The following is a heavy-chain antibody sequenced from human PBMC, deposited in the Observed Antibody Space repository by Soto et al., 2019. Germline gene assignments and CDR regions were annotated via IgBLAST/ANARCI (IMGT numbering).Heavy chain of an antibody. Sequence: VQLVESGGGLVKPGGSLRLSCAASGFAFSSYNMHWVRQAPGKGLEWVSSISPTGTFMHSADSLKDRFSISRDNAENYLYLQMHSLRAEDTAVYYCARGGLCGDLPGWTGNAFDLWGQGTMVTFSS. V-gene: IGHV3-21*01. CDR2: ISPTGTFM. CDR1: GFAFSSYN. J-gene: IGHJ3*01. CDR3: ARGGLCGDLPGWTGNAFDL. D-gene: IGHD4-17*01.